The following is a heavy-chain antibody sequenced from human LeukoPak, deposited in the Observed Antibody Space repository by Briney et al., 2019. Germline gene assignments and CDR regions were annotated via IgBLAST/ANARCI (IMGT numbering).Heavy chain of an antibody. CDR2: VKSKTDGGTT. V-gene: IGHV3-15*01. D-gene: IGHD6-13*01. CDR1: GFTFSTAW. J-gene: IGHJ4*02. CDR3: AKDRDSSSWYSY. Sequence: GGSLRLSCAASGFTFSTAWMSWVRQAPGKGLEWVGRVKSKTDGGTTDYAAPVKGRFTISRDDSKNTLYLQMNSLKTEDTAVYYCAKDRDSSSWYSYWGQGTLVTVSS.